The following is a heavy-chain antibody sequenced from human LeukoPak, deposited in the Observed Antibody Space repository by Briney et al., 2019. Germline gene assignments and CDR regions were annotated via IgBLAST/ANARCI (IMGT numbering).Heavy chain of an antibody. CDR3: ARGGRSARWWNY. CDR2: INHSGST. Sequence: NPSETLSLTCAVYGGSFSGYYWTWIRQPPGKGLEWAGEINHSGSTNYNPSLKSRVTISVDTSKNQFSLNLSSVTAADTAVYYCARGGRSARWWNYWGQGTLVTVSS. D-gene: IGHD2-15*01. CDR1: GGSFSGYY. J-gene: IGHJ4*02. V-gene: IGHV4-34*01.